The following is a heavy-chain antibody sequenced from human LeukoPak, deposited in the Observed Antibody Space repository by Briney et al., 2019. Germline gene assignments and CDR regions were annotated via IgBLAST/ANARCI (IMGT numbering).Heavy chain of an antibody. J-gene: IGHJ5*02. Sequence: GGSLRLSCAASGFTFSSYAMSWIRQAPGKGLEWVSYISSSGSTMYYADSVKGRFTISRDNAKNSLCLQMNSLRAEDTAVYYCARDRGSSGWYRGGDWFDPWGQGTLVTVSS. V-gene: IGHV3-11*01. CDR2: ISSSGSTM. CDR1: GFTFSSYA. D-gene: IGHD6-19*01. CDR3: ARDRGSSGWYRGGDWFDP.